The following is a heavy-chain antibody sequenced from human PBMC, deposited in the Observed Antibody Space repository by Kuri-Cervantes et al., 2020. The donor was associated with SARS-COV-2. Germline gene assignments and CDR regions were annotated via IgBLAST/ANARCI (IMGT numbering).Heavy chain of an antibody. CDR2: IYYSGST. CDR3: ARRSQYQLPHYYYYGMDV. D-gene: IGHD2-2*01. CDR1: RASIDRSPYY. Sequence: SETLSLTCTVSRASIDRSPYYWGWIRQPPGKGLEWIGYIYYSGSTNYNPSLKSRVTISVDTSKNQFSLKLSSVTAADTAVYYCARRSQYQLPHYYYYGMDVWGQGTTVTVSS. V-gene: IGHV4-61*05. J-gene: IGHJ6*02.